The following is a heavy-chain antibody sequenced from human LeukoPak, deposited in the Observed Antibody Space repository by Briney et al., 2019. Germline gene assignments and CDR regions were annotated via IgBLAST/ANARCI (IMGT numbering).Heavy chain of an antibody. CDR1: GFTFDDYG. CDR2: INWNGGST. J-gene: IGHJ6*03. V-gene: IGHV3-20*04. D-gene: IGHD4-11*01. Sequence: GGSLRLSCAASGFTFDDYGMSWVRQAPGKGLEWVSGINWNGGSTGYADSVKGRFTISRDNAKNSLCLQMNSLRAEDTALYYCARGLQTEYMDVWGKGTTFTVSS. CDR3: ARGLQTEYMDV.